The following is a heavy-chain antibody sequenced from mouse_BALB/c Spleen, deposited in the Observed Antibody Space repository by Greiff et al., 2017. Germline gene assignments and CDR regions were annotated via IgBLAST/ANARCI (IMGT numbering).Heavy chain of an antibody. CDR2: INPYNDGT. J-gene: IGHJ4*01. D-gene: IGHD4-1*01. Sequence: EVKLQESGPELVKPGASVKMSCKASGYTFTSYVMHWVKQKPGQGLEWIGYINPYNDGTKYNEKFKGKATLTSDKSSSTAYMELSSLTSEDSAVYYCARRGINWDYAMDYWGQGTSVTVSS. CDR3: ARRGINWDYAMDY. V-gene: IGHV1-14*01. CDR1: GYTFTSYV.